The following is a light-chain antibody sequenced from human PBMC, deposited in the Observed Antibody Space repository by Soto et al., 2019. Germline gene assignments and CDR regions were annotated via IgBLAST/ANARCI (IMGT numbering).Light chain of an antibody. V-gene: IGKV3-20*01. CDR1: QSLSSNY. Sequence: PGERATLSCRASQSLSSNYLAWFQQKPGQAPTLLIYGASSRATGIADRFSGSGSGTDFTLTISRLEPEDFAVYYCQQYGSSSYTFGQGTRVEIK. CDR3: QQYGSSSYT. CDR2: GAS. J-gene: IGKJ2*01.